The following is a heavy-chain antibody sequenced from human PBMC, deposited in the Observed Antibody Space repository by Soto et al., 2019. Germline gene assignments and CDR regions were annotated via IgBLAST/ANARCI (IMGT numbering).Heavy chain of an antibody. CDR1: GFTFSSYA. V-gene: IGHV3-23*01. CDR2: ISGSGGST. J-gene: IGHJ2*01. CDR3: AKDGAYSGSYWYFDL. D-gene: IGHD1-26*01. Sequence: GGSLRLSCAASGFTFSSYAMSWVRQAPGKGLEWVSAISGSGGSTYYADSVKGRFTISRDNSKNTLYLQMNSLRAEDTAVYYCAKDGAYSGSYWYFDLWGRGTLVTVSS.